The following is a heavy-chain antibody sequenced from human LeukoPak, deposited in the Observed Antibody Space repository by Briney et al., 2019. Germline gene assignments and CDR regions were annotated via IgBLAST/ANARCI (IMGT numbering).Heavy chain of an antibody. D-gene: IGHD4-17*01. CDR2: IYPGGSDT. Sequence: GESLKISCKGSGYSFTSYWIGWVRQMPGKGLEWMGIIYPGGSDTRYSPSFQGQVTISADKSISTAYLQWSSLKASDTAMYYCARHEVTTVTDYYGMDVWGQGTTVTVSS. CDR1: GYSFTSYW. V-gene: IGHV5-51*01. J-gene: IGHJ6*02. CDR3: ARHEVTTVTDYYGMDV.